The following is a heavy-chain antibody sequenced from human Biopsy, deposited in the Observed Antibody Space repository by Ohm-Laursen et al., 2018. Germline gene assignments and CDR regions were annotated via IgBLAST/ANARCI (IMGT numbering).Heavy chain of an antibody. V-gene: IGHV4-38-2*01. D-gene: IGHD6-19*01. J-gene: IGHJ4*02. CDR2: IFKDGNT. CDR3: ARVGSGWAPFDK. CDR1: GYSISSDYR. Sequence: GTLSLTWAVSGYSISSDYRWGWIRQAPGKTLEWLGNIFKDGNTHYNPSLRNRLIISIDTSKNQFSLMMTSVSGADTAVYFCARVGSGWAPFDKWGPGTLVTVSS.